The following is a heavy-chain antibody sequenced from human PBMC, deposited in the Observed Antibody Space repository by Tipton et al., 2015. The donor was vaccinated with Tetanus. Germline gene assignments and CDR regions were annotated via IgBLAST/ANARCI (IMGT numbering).Heavy chain of an antibody. CDR1: DGSFTGYK. J-gene: IGHJ4*02. V-gene: IGHV4-34*01. D-gene: IGHD5-12*01. CDR2: VTHDETT. CDR3: ARGPRYNY. Sequence: TLSLTCDVSDGSFTGYKWTWLRQPPRKGLEWIGEVTHDETTNFNSSLKSRASIALDTSKNQFSLKLTSVTAADTAVYYCARGPRYNYWGQGMLVTVSS.